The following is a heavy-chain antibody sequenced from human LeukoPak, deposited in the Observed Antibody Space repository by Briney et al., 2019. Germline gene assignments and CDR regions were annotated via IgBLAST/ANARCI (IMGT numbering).Heavy chain of an antibody. CDR3: ARGGFDY. J-gene: IGHJ4*02. CDR1: GGSISSSSYY. D-gene: IGHD3-16*01. V-gene: IGHV4-39*01. Sequence: SETLSLTCTVSGGSISSSSYYWGWIRQPPGKGLEWIGSIYYSGSTYYNPSLKSRVTVSVDTSKNQFSLKLSSVTAADTAVYYCARGGFDYWGQGTLVTVSS. CDR2: IYYSGST.